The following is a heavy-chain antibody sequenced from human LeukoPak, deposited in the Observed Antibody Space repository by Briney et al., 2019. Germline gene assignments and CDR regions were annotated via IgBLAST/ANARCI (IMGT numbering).Heavy chain of an antibody. CDR1: GGSISSGGYY. CDR2: IYYSGST. Sequence: TSETLSLTCTVSGGSISSGGYYWGWIRQHPGKGLEWIGYIYYSGSTYYNPSLKSRVTISVDTSKNQFSLKLSSVTAADTAVYYCARSPYCGGDCSYVDYWGQGTLVTVSS. V-gene: IGHV4-31*03. J-gene: IGHJ4*02. CDR3: ARSPYCGGDCSYVDY. D-gene: IGHD2-21*02.